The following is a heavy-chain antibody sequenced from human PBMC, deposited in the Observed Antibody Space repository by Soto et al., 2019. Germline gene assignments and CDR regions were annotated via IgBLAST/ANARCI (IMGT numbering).Heavy chain of an antibody. V-gene: IGHV3-30-3*01. Sequence: QVQLVESGGGVVQPGRSLRLSCAASGFTFSSYAMHWVRQAPGKGLEWVAVISYDGSNKYYADSVKGRFTISRDNSKNTLYLQMNSLRAEDTAVYYCARGRGGSGLYYFDYWGQGTLVTVSS. CDR2: ISYDGSNK. CDR1: GFTFSSYA. CDR3: ARGRGGSGLYYFDY. D-gene: IGHD6-19*01. J-gene: IGHJ4*02.